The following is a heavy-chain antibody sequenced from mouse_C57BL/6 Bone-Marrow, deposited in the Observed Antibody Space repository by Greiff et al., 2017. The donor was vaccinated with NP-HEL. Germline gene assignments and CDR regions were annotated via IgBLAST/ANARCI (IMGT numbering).Heavy chain of an antibody. CDR2: ISSGGSYT. V-gene: IGHV5-6*01. CDR3: EKQGATDGY. CDR1: GFTFSSYG. J-gene: IGHJ2*01. Sequence: EVQGVESGGDLVKPGGSLKLSCAASGFTFSSYGMSWVRQTPDKRLEWVATISSGGSYTYYPHSLQGRVTISRDNATNTVYLQLSSLKSEDTAVYDGEKQGATDGYWGQGTTLTVSS.